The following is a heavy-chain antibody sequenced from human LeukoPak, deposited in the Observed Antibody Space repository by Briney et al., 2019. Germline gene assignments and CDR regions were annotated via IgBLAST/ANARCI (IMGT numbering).Heavy chain of an antibody. Sequence: GGPLRPSCAASGFTFSSYWMHWVRQAPGKGLVWVSRINSDGSSTSYADSVKGRFTISRDNAKNTLYLQMNSLRAEDTAVYYCARGYCSSTSCLTPFDYWGQGTLVTASS. V-gene: IGHV3-74*01. CDR2: INSDGSST. D-gene: IGHD2-2*01. J-gene: IGHJ4*02. CDR1: GFTFSSYW. CDR3: ARGYCSSTSCLTPFDY.